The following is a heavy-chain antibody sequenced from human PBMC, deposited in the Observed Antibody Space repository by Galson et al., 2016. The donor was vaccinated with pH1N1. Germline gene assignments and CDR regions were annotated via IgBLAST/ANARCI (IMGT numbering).Heavy chain of an antibody. CDR3: TRENHHKVDY. CDR2: ITKRPEGYTT. Sequence: SLRLSCAASGFTLGDFYMDWVRQAPGKGLGWVGRITKRPEGYTTQDAASVKGRFIISREDSKDLLYLQMNSLKTEDTAVYYCTRENHHKVDYWGQGTLVTVSS. CDR1: GFTLGDFY. J-gene: IGHJ4*02. V-gene: IGHV3-72*01.